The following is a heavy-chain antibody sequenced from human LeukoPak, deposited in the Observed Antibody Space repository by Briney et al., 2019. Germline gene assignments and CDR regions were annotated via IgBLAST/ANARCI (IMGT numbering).Heavy chain of an antibody. Sequence: PSETLSLTCTVSGGSISSSSYYWGWIRQPPGKGLEWIGEINHSGSTNYNPSLKSRVTISVDTSKNQFSLKLSSVTAADTAVYYCARSGSHRHVGATRYWGQGTLVTVSS. V-gene: IGHV4-39*07. CDR3: ARSGSHRHVGATRY. CDR2: INHSGST. D-gene: IGHD1-26*01. CDR1: GGSISSSSYY. J-gene: IGHJ4*02.